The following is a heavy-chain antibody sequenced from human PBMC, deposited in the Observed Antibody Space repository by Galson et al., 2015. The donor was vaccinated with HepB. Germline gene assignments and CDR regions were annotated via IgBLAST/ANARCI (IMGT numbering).Heavy chain of an antibody. CDR3: ARVVTGGAPYFDY. J-gene: IGHJ4*02. D-gene: IGHD4-23*01. CDR1: GYTFITYG. V-gene: IGHV1-18*01. Sequence: SVKVSCKASGYTFITYGITWVRQAPGQGLEWMGWISAYNSNTDYEQKFQGRVTMTTDTSTSTAYMEVRSLRSDDTAVYYCARVVTGGAPYFDYWGQGTLVTASS. CDR2: ISAYNSNT.